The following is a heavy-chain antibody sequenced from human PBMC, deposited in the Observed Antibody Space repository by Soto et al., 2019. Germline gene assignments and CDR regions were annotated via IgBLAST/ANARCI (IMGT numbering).Heavy chain of an antibody. CDR2: IKQDESEK. V-gene: IGHV3-7*03. D-gene: IGHD1-26*01. CDR1: GLTFTAYW. J-gene: IGHJ4*02. Sequence: WGSLRLSCVTSGLTFTAYWMSWVRQAPGKGLEWVDNIKQDESEKNYLDSVKGRCTISRDNAKNSLYLQMNSLRAEDTAVYYCASDRFRGTYYLRGVTYFFEEWGQGAPVTVSS. CDR3: ASDRFRGTYYLRGVTYFFEE.